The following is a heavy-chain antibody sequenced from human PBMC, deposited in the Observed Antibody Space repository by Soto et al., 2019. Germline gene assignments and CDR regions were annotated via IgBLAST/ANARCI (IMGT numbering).Heavy chain of an antibody. Sequence: QVQLQQWGAGLLKPSETLSLTCAVYGGSFSGHYWSWIRQPPQKGLEWIGEINHSGSTNYNPSLKSRVTISVDTSKNQFSLKLSSVTAADTAVHYCASFSNSSSIDYWGQGTRVTVSS. CDR2: INHSGST. D-gene: IGHD6-6*01. J-gene: IGHJ4*02. CDR3: ASFSNSSSIDY. V-gene: IGHV4-34*01. CDR1: GGSFSGHY.